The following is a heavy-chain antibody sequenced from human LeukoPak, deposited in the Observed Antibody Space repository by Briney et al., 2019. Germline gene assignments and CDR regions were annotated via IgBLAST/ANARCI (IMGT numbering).Heavy chain of an antibody. Sequence: SETLSLTCTVSRGSISGYYWSWIRQPPGKGLEWIGYIYYSGSTNYNPSLKSRVTISVHTSKNQFSLKLSSVTAADTAVYYCARRRGGDYGMYYYYYMDVWGKGTTVTVSS. CDR2: IYYSGST. D-gene: IGHD4-17*01. V-gene: IGHV4-59*01. J-gene: IGHJ6*03. CDR1: RGSISGYY. CDR3: ARRRGGDYGMYYYYYMDV.